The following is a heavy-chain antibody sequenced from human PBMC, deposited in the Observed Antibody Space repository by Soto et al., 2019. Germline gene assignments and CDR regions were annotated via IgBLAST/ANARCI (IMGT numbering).Heavy chain of an antibody. J-gene: IGHJ2*01. CDR2: ISGSCGGT. D-gene: IGHD2-15*01. CDR3: AKFFFFQAEDGIRDTVPVSAFLLNRSSDL. V-gene: IGHV3-23*01. Sequence: KGLGGVSDISGSCGGTYYADSMKCRFTIYRDNSKNTLYLQMNSVRAEDTAVYYCAKFFFFQAEDGIRDTVPVSAFLLNRSSDL.